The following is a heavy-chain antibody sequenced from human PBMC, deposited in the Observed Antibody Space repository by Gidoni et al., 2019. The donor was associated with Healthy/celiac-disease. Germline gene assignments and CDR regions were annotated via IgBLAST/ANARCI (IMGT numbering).Heavy chain of an antibody. J-gene: IGHJ4*02. Sequence: EVQLVQSGAEVKKPGESLKISCMGSGYSFTSYWIGWVRQMPGKGLEGMGIIYPGDSDTRYSPSFQGQFTISADKSISTAYQQWSSLKASDTAMYYCARSPYCSSTSCYAYFDYWGQGTLVTVSS. CDR2: IYPGDSDT. D-gene: IGHD2-2*01. V-gene: IGHV5-51*01. CDR3: ARSPYCSSTSCYAYFDY. CDR1: GYSFTSYW.